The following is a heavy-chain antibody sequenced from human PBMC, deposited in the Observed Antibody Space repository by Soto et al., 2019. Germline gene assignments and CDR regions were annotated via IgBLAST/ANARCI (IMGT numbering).Heavy chain of an antibody. CDR1: GFTFSSYW. CDR2: IKSDGSST. V-gene: IGHV3-74*01. D-gene: IGHD6-13*01. J-gene: IGHJ6*02. Sequence: GGSLRLSCSVAGFTFSSYWVHWVRQALGKWLVWVSRIKSDGSSTSYAHSAKGRFTISRDSAKNSLYLQMNSLSAEDTAVYYCARPVTGIAARVSWYYYGMDIWDQETTVTTSS. CDR3: ARPVTGIAARVSWYYYGMDI.